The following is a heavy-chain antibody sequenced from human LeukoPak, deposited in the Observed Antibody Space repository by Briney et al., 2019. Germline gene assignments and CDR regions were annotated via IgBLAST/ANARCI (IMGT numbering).Heavy chain of an antibody. CDR3: ARSGVGSGTPGGNWFDP. CDR1: GYSFTSYW. J-gene: IGHJ5*02. CDR2: IYPGDSDT. V-gene: IGHV5-51*01. D-gene: IGHD3-10*01. Sequence: GESLKISCKGSGYSFTSYWIGWVRQMPGKGLEWMGIIYPGDSDTGYSPSFQGQVTISADKSISTAYLQWSSLKASDTAMYYCARSGVGSGTPGGNWFDPWGQGTLVTVSS.